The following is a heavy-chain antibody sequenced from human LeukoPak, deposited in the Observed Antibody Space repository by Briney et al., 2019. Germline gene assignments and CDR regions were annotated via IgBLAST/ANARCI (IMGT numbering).Heavy chain of an antibody. CDR2: IYTSGST. J-gene: IGHJ6*03. D-gene: IGHD3-10*01. CDR1: GGSISSYY. V-gene: IGHV4-4*09. CDR3: ARRVRGVDYYYYYYMDV. Sequence: PSETLSLTCTVSGGSISSYYWSWIRQPPGKGLEWIGYIYTSGSTNYNPSLKSRVTISVDTSKNQFSLKLSSVTAADTAVYYCARRVRGVDYYYYYYMDVWGKGTTVIVSS.